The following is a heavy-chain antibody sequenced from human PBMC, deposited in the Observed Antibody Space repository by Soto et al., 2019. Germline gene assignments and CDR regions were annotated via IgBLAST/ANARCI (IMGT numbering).Heavy chain of an antibody. CDR3: AGLNSSCGDRIDY. CDR1: GFTFSSYW. CDR2: IKQDGSEK. Sequence: EVQLVESGGGLVQPGGSLRLSCAASGFTFSSYWMSWVRQAPGKGLEWVANIKQDGSEKYYVDSVKGRFTISRDNAKNSLYLQMNSLRAEDTSVYYCAGLNSSCGDRIDYWGQGTLVTGSS. V-gene: IGHV3-7*01. J-gene: IGHJ4*02. D-gene: IGHD3-10*01.